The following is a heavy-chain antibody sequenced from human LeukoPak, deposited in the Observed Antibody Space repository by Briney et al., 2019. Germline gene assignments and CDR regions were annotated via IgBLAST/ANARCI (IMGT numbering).Heavy chain of an antibody. J-gene: IGHJ4*02. V-gene: IGHV3-7*05. CDR1: GFTFSTYW. CDR3: ARGGDYLDY. Sequence: GGSLRLSCAASGFTFSTYWMTWVRQAPGKGLEWVANLKQDGSEKYYVDSVKGRFTISRDNANNSLYLQMNSLRAEDTAVYYCARGGDYLDYWGQGTLVTVSS. CDR2: LKQDGSEK.